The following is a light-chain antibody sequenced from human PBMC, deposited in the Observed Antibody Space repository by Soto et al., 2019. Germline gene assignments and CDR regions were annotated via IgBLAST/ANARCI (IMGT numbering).Light chain of an antibody. Sequence: QSALTQPPSVSGSPGQSVTISCTGTSSDVGTYNRVSWYQQPPGTAPKLMIYEVTNRPSGVPDRFSGSKSGNTASLTISGLQAEDEADYYCSSYTGSSTYVFGIGTTLTVL. CDR1: SSDVGTYNR. J-gene: IGLJ1*01. V-gene: IGLV2-18*02. CDR2: EVT. CDR3: SSYTGSSTYV.